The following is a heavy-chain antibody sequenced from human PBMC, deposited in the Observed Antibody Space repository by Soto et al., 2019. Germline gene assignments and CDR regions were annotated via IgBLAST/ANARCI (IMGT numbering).Heavy chain of an antibody. Sequence: GGSLRLSCAASGFTFSSYWMHWVRQAPGKGLVWVSRINSDGSSTSYADSVKGRFTISRDNAKNTLYLQMNSLRAEDTAVYYCARDVGDSSGWYEEHAEYFQHWGQGTLVTVSS. V-gene: IGHV3-74*01. CDR3: ARDVGDSSGWYEEHAEYFQH. J-gene: IGHJ1*01. D-gene: IGHD6-19*01. CDR2: INSDGSST. CDR1: GFTFSSYW.